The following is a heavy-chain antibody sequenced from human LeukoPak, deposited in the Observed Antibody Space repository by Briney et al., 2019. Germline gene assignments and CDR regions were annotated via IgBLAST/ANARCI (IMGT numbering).Heavy chain of an antibody. CDR3: ARVVAAAPVHYGMDV. CDR1: GYTFTIYG. J-gene: IGHJ6*02. Sequence: ASVKVSCMASGYTFTIYGVSWVRQAPGQGLEWMGWISPYNDNPDYAQKLQGRVTITTDTSTSTAYMELRSLTSDDTAVYYCARVVAAAPVHYGMDVWGQGTPVTVSS. D-gene: IGHD2-2*01. CDR2: ISPYNDNP. V-gene: IGHV1-18*01.